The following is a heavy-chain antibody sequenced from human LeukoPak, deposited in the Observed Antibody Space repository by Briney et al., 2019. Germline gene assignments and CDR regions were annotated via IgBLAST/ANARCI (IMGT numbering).Heavy chain of an antibody. CDR3: AKGGRSSGWEPFDY. CDR2: ISYDGSNK. Sequence: GGSLRLSCAASGFTFSSYAMHWVRQAPGKGLEWVAVISYDGSNKYYADSMKDRFTISRDNSKNTLYLQMNSLRAEDTAVYYCAKGGRSSGWEPFDYWGQGTLVTVSS. V-gene: IGHV3-30*04. D-gene: IGHD6-19*01. J-gene: IGHJ4*02. CDR1: GFTFSSYA.